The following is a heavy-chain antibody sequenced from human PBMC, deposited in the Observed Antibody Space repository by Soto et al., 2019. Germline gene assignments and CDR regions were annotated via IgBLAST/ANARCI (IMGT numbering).Heavy chain of an antibody. D-gene: IGHD4-17*01. CDR3: AKDKYGDYLNVGIFDY. Sequence: GGSLRLSCAASGFTFSSYAMSWVRQAPGKGLEWVSAISGSGGSTYYADSVKGRFTISRDNSKNTLYLQMNSLRAEDTAVYYCAKDKYGDYLNVGIFDYWGQGTLVTVSS. CDR2: ISGSGGST. CDR1: GFTFSSYA. V-gene: IGHV3-23*01. J-gene: IGHJ4*02.